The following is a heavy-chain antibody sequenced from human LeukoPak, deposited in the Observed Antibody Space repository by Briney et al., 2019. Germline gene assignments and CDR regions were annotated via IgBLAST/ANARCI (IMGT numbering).Heavy chain of an antibody. CDR2: IYYSGST. CDR3: AGYSSGCHRD. J-gene: IGHJ4*02. CDR1: GGSISSSY. Sequence: SETLSLTCTVSGGSISSSYWSWIRQPPGKGLEWIGYIYYSGSTNYSSSLKSRVTISIDTSKNQFSLKLSSVTAADTAVYYCAGYSSGCHRDWGQGTLVTVSS. D-gene: IGHD6-19*01. V-gene: IGHV4-59*01.